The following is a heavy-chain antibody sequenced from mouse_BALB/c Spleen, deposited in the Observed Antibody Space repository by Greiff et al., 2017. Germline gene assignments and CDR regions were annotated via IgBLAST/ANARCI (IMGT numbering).Heavy chain of an antibody. Sequence: EVQLVESGPSLVKPSQTLSLTCSVTGDSITSGYWNWIRKFPGNKLEYMGYISYSGSTYYNPSLKSRISITRDTSKNQYYLQLNSVTTEDTATYYCARSYGSSWGAMDYWGQGTSVTVSS. D-gene: IGHD1-1*01. CDR3: ARSYGSSWGAMDY. V-gene: IGHV3-8*02. CDR1: GDSITSGY. CDR2: ISYSGST. J-gene: IGHJ4*01.